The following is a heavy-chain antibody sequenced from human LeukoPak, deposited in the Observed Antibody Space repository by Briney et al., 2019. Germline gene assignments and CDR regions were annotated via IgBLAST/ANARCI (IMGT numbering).Heavy chain of an antibody. CDR2: IWYDGSNK. V-gene: IGHV3-33*08. J-gene: IGHJ4*02. D-gene: IGHD3-22*01. Sequence: QSGGSLRLSCAASGFTFSSYGMHWVRQAPGKGLEWVAVIWYDGSNKYYADSVKGRFTISRDNSKNTLYLQMNSLRAEDTAVYYCARSPPNYYDSIGSDWGQGTLVTVSS. CDR3: ARSPPNYYDSIGSD. CDR1: GFTFSSYG.